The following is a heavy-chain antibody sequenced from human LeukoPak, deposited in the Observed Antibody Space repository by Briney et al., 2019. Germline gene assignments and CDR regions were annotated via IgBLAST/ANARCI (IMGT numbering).Heavy chain of an antibody. CDR1: GFTFSSYG. CDR2: ISYDGSNK. CDR3: AKDWETEAGTNYYSGRDV. Sequence: PGRSLRLSCAASGFTFSSYGMHWVRQAPGKGLEWVAVISYDGSNKYYADSVKGRFTISRDNSKNTLYLQMNSLRAEDTAVYYCAKDWETEAGTNYYSGRDVGGKGPTVTVSS. V-gene: IGHV3-30*18. J-gene: IGHJ6*04. D-gene: IGHD6-13*01.